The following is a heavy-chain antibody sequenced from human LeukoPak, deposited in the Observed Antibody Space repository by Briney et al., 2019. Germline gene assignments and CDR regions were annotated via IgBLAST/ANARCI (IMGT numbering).Heavy chain of an antibody. CDR2: INPNNGGT. CDR1: GYTFTSYY. J-gene: IGHJ4*02. V-gene: IGHV1-2*02. D-gene: IGHD3-10*01. CDR3: ARFLSGDY. Sequence: ASVKVSCKASGYTFTSYYIHWLRQAPGQGPEWMGWINPNNGGTIYAPTFQGRVTVTMDTSITTVYMELSSLTSDDTAMYYCARFLSGDYWGQGTLVTVSS.